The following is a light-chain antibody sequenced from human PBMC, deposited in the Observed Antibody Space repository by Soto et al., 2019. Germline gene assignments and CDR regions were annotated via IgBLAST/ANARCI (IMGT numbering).Light chain of an antibody. J-gene: IGKJ5*01. V-gene: IGKV3-11*01. CDR2: DAS. Sequence: EIELTQSPDTLSLSPGERATLSCRASQSVSSNLAWYQQKPGQVPRLLIYDASNRATGIPARFSGSGSGTDFTLTISGLEPEDFGLYYCQQRSDWPPITFGQGTRLEIK. CDR1: QSVSSN. CDR3: QQRSDWPPIT.